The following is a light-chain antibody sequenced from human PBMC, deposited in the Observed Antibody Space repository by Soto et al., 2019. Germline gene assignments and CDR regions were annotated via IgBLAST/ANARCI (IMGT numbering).Light chain of an antibody. Sequence: QAVVTQPSSLSASPGASASLTCTLRSGINVGTYRIYWYQQKPGSPPQYLLRYKSDSDKQQGSGVPSRFSGSKDASANAGILLISGLQSADEADYYCMIWHSSAVVFGGGTKLTV. V-gene: IGLV5-45*02. J-gene: IGLJ2*01. CDR2: YKSDSDK. CDR3: MIWHSSAVV. CDR1: SGINVGTYR.